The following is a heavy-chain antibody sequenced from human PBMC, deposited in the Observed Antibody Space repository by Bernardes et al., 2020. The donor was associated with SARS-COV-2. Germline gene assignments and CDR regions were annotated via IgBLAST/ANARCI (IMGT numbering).Heavy chain of an antibody. V-gene: IGHV3-74*01. CDR2: ISGDGSSI. CDR3: TRGSGNYYFDY. J-gene: IGHJ4*02. Sequence: GGSLRLSCAASGFTFSDYFIHWVRQVPGKGLVWVSRISGDGSSINYADSVRGRFTISRDNARNTLYLQMNSLRPEDTAVYYCTRGSGNYYFDYWGQGTLVTVSS. D-gene: IGHD1-26*01. CDR1: GFTFSDYF.